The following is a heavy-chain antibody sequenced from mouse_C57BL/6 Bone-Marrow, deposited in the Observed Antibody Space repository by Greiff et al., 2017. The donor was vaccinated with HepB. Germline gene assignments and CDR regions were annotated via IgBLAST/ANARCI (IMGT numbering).Heavy chain of an antibody. D-gene: IGHD1-1*01. Sequence: EVQGVESGGGLVKPGGSLKLSCAASGFTFSSYAMSWVRQTPEKRLEWVATISYGGSYTYYPDNVKGRFTISRDNAKNNLYLQMSHLKSEDTAMYYWARDNPLYGSSYWYFDVGGTGTTVT. CDR1: GFTFSSYA. CDR3: ARDNPLYGSSYWYFDV. J-gene: IGHJ1*03. CDR2: ISYGGSYT. V-gene: IGHV5-4*01.